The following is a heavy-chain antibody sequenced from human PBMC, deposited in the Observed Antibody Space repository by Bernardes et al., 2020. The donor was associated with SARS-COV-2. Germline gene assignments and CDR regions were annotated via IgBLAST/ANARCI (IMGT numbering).Heavy chain of an antibody. CDR1: GYPFTGYY. Sequence: ASVKVSCKASGYPFTGYYIHWVRQAPGQGLEWMGWINPNSGGTTYGQKFQGRVTMTRDTSISTAYMELSRLTSDDTAVYYCAIPPTNYDRYGMDVWGQGTTVTVSS. V-gene: IGHV1-2*02. D-gene: IGHD3-22*01. J-gene: IGHJ6*02. CDR2: INPNSGGT. CDR3: AIPPTNYDRYGMDV.